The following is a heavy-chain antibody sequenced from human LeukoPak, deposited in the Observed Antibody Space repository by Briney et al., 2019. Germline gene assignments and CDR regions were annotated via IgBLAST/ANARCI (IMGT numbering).Heavy chain of an antibody. CDR2: IYYSGST. CDR1: GGSISSSSYY. J-gene: IGHJ4*02. Sequence: SETLSLTCTVSGGSISSSSYYWGWIRQPPGKGLEWIGSIYYSGSTYYNPSLKSRVTISVDTSKNQFSLKLSSVTAADTAVYYCARHQAIRPPRSYFDYWGQGTLLTVSS. CDR3: ARHQAIRPPRSYFDY. V-gene: IGHV4-39*01.